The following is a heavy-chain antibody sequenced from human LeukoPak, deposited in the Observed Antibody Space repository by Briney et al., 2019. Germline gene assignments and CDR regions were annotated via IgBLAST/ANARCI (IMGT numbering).Heavy chain of an antibody. J-gene: IGHJ4*02. CDR2: IYYSGST. V-gene: IGHV4-59*01. Sequence: PSETLSLTCTVSGDSISSYYWSWIRQPPGKGLEWIGYIYYSGSTNYNPSLKSRVAISVDTSKNQFSLTLSSVTAADTAVYYCARYQLLSPYYFDFWGQGTLVTVSS. CDR1: GDSISSYY. CDR3: ARYQLLSPYYFDF. D-gene: IGHD2-2*01.